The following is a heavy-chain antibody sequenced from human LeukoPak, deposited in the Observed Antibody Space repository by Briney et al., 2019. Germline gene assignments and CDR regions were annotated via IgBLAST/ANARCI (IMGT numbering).Heavy chain of an antibody. J-gene: IGHJ3*02. D-gene: IGHD3-9*01. CDR2: ISAYNGNT. CDR3: ARGGLRYFDRGAFDI. CDR1: GYTFTSYG. Sequence: ASVTVTCNASGYTFTSYGISWVRQAPGQGLEWMGWISAYNGNTNYAQKLQGRVTMTTDTSTSTAYMELRSLRSDDTAVYYCARGGLRYFDRGAFDIWGQGTMVTVSS. V-gene: IGHV1-18*01.